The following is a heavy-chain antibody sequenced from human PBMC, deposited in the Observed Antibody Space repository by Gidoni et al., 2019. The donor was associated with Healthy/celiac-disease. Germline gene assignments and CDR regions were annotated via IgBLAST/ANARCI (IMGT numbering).Heavy chain of an antibody. CDR2: IYWDDDK. Sequence: QITLKESGPTLVKPTQTLTLTCTFSGFSLSTSGVGVGWIRQPPGKALEWLALIYWDDDKRYSPSLKSRLTITKDTSKNQVVLTMTNMDPVDTATYYCAHLGRYVDTAMVRYYFDYWGQGTLVTVSS. CDR3: AHLGRYVDTAMVRYYFDY. CDR1: GFSLSTSGVG. J-gene: IGHJ4*02. D-gene: IGHD5-18*01. V-gene: IGHV2-5*02.